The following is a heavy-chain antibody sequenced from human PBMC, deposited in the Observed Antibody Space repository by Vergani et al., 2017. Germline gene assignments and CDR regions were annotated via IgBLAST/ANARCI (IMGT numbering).Heavy chain of an antibody. J-gene: IGHJ6*02. Sequence: QVQLVESGGGAVQPGRSLRLSCAASGFTSSSYGMHWVRQAPGKGLEWVAVIWYDGSNKYYAASVKGRFTISRDNSKNTLYLQMNSLRAEDTAVYSCARDSDTGAYGADYYYYGMDVWGQGTTVTVSS. CDR3: ARDSDTGAYGADYYYYGMDV. CDR1: GFTSSSYG. V-gene: IGHV3-33*01. D-gene: IGHD4-17*01. CDR2: IWYDGSNK.